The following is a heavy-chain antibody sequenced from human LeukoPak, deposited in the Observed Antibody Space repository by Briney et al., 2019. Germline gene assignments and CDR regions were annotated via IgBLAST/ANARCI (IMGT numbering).Heavy chain of an antibody. D-gene: IGHD3-16*01. CDR2: ISAYNGNT. J-gene: IGHJ3*02. Sequence: ASVKVSCKASGYTFTSYGSSWVRQVPGQGLEWMGWISAYNGNTNYAQKLQGRVTMTTDTSTSTAYMELRSLRSDDTAVYYCARDTPLGGLRLGTRADAFDIWGQGTMVTVSS. V-gene: IGHV1-18*01. CDR3: ARDTPLGGLRLGTRADAFDI. CDR1: GYTFTSYG.